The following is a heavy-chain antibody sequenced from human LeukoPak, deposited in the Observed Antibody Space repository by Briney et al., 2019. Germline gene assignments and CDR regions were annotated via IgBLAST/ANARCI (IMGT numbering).Heavy chain of an antibody. V-gene: IGHV1-18*01. CDR3: ARGVVGATFDY. Sequence: GASVKVSCKASGYTFTSYGISWVRQAPGHGLEWMGWISAYNGNTNYAQKLQGRVTMTTDTSPSTAYMELRSLRADDTAVYYCARGVVGATFDYWGQGTLVTVSS. D-gene: IGHD1-26*01. CDR1: GYTFTSYG. J-gene: IGHJ4*02. CDR2: ISAYNGNT.